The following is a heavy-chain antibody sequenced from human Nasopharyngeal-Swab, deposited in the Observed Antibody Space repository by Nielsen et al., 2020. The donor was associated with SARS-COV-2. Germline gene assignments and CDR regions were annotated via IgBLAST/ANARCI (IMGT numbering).Heavy chain of an antibody. Sequence: GASLKISCAASGFTVSSHWMHWVRQAPGKGLVWVSRISEDGSITTYADSVKGRFTISRDNAKNTLFLQMHSLRADDTAIYYCASQLGHPDSWGQGTLVTVSS. CDR3: ASQLGHPDS. J-gene: IGHJ4*02. CDR2: ISEDGSIT. V-gene: IGHV3-74*01. D-gene: IGHD2-2*01. CDR1: GFTVSSHW.